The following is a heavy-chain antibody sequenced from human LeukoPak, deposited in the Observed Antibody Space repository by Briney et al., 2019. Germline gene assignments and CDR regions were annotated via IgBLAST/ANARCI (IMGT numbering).Heavy chain of an antibody. CDR1: GGTVISYA. D-gene: IGHD3-3*01. CDR2: IIPIFGTA. V-gene: IGHV1-69*05. J-gene: IGHJ5*02. Sequence: ASVKVSCKASGGTVISYAISWVRQAPGQGLEWMGGIIPIFGTANYAQKFQGRVTITTDESTSTAYMELSSLRSEDTAVYYCARGWFFGVVILSWFDPWGQGTLVTVSS. CDR3: ARGWFFGVVILSWFDP.